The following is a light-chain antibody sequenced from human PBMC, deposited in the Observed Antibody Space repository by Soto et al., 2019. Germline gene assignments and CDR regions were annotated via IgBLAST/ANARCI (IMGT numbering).Light chain of an antibody. J-gene: IGLJ2*01. Sequence: QSVLTQPPSGSGAPGQRGTISCTGSSSNIGAGYNVHWYQQLPGTAPKLLIHANNNRPSGVPDRFSGSKSGTSASLAITGLQAEDEADYYCQSYDSSLSGSVVFGGGTKVTVL. CDR3: QSYDSSLSGSVV. CDR1: SSNIGAGYN. CDR2: ANN. V-gene: IGLV1-40*01.